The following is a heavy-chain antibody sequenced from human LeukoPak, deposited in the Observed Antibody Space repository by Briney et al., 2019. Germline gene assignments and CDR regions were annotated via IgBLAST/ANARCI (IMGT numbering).Heavy chain of an antibody. J-gene: IGHJ6*03. D-gene: IGHD1-7*01. V-gene: IGHV6-1*01. CDR3: AGDVGLDLMTQYAYYMGV. CDR2: TFYRSNWNY. Sequence: SQTLSLTCAISGDSVSSTAAAWHWIRQSPSRGLEWLGRTFYRSNWNYNYADSVKSRISIKSDTSKNQFSLHLNSVTPEDTAVYYCAGDVGLDLMTQYAYYMGVWGKGTTVTVSS. CDR1: GDSVSSTAAA.